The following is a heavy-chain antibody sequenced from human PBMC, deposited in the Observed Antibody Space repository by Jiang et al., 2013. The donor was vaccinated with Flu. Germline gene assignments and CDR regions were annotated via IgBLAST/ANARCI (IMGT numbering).Heavy chain of an antibody. V-gene: IGHV5-51*01. J-gene: IGHJ3*02. Sequence: LEWMGIIYPGDSDTRYSPSFQGQVTISADKSISTAYLQWSSLKASDTAMYYCARQPVWGSYPNRLDAFDIWGQGTMVTVSS. CDR3: ARQPVWGSYPNRLDAFDI. CDR2: IYPGDSDT. D-gene: IGHD3-16*02.